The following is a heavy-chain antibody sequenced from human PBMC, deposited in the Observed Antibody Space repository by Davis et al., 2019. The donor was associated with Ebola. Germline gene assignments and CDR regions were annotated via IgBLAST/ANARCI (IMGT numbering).Heavy chain of an antibody. D-gene: IGHD3-9*01. CDR3: AMNVYDILTGYYGMDV. V-gene: IGHV4-39*01. CDR1: GGSISSSSYY. CDR2: IYYSGST. J-gene: IGHJ6*02. Sequence: PSETLSLTCTVSGGSISSSSYYWGWIRQLPGKGLEWIGSIYYSGSTYYNPSLKSRVTISVDTSKNQFSLKLSSVTAADTAVYYCAMNVYDILTGYYGMDVWGQGTTVTVSS.